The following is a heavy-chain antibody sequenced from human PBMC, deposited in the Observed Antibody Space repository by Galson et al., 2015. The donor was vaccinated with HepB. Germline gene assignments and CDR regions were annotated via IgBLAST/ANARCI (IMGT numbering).Heavy chain of an antibody. Sequence: SLRLSCAASGFTFSTYDMHWVRQGTGKGLEWVSGLGTAGDTYYAGSVKGRFTISRENAKNSLYLQMSSLTAGDTAVYYCARAMFYDFWSASRADGMDVWGQGTTVTVSS. CDR3: ARAMFYDFWSASRADGMDV. D-gene: IGHD3-3*01. V-gene: IGHV3-13*04. J-gene: IGHJ6*02. CDR2: LGTAGDT. CDR1: GFTFSTYD.